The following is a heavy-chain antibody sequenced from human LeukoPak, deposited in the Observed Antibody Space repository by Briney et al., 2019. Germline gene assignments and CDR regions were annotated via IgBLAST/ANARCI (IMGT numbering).Heavy chain of an antibody. CDR3: ARHTEAAAPFDY. CDR2: IYPGDSDT. CDR1: GYSFTSYW. V-gene: IGHV5-51*01. Sequence: GESLKISCQGSGYSFTSYWIGWVRQVPGKGLEWMGIIYPGDSDTRYSPSFQGQVTISADKSISTAYLQWSSLKASDTATYYCARHTEAAAPFDYWGQGTLVTVSS. D-gene: IGHD6-13*01. J-gene: IGHJ4*02.